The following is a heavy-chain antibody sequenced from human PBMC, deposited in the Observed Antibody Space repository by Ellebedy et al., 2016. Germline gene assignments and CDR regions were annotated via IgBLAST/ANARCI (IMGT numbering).Heavy chain of an antibody. Sequence: SVKVSXXASGGTFSSYAISWVRQAPGQGLEWMGGIIPIFGTANYAQKFQGRVTITADESTSTAYMELSSLRSEDTAVYYCAADHYYYDSGGYYYYGMDVWGQGTTVTVSS. J-gene: IGHJ6*02. V-gene: IGHV1-69*13. D-gene: IGHD3-22*01. CDR3: AADHYYYDSGGYYYYGMDV. CDR1: GGTFSSYA. CDR2: IIPIFGTA.